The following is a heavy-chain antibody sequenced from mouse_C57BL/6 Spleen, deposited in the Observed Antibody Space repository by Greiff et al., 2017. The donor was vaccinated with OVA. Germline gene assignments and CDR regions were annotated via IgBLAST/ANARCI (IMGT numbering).Heavy chain of an antibody. V-gene: IGHV1-80*01. Sequence: VQLQQSGAELVKPGASVKISCKASGYAFSSYWMNWVKQRPGKGLEWIGQIYPGDGDTNYNGKFKGKATLTADKSSSTAYMQLSSLTSEDSAVYFCARESDGSTLSGFDYWGQGTTLTVSS. CDR3: ARESDGSTLSGFDY. J-gene: IGHJ2*01. CDR2: IYPGDGDT. CDR1: GYAFSSYW. D-gene: IGHD1-1*01.